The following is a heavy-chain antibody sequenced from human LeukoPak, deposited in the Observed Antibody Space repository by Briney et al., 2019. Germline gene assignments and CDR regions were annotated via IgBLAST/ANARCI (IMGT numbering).Heavy chain of an antibody. V-gene: IGHV3-15*01. CDR1: GFTFSNAL. CDR3: LIRLVT. D-gene: IGHD3-9*01. CDR2: IKSKIDGGTT. J-gene: IGHJ4*02. Sequence: GGSLRLSCAASGFTFSNALMNWVRQAAVKGLEWVGRIKSKIDGGTTDYAAPVKGRFTISRDDSKNTVYLQMNSLKTEDTAVYYCLIRLVTWGQGTLVTVSS.